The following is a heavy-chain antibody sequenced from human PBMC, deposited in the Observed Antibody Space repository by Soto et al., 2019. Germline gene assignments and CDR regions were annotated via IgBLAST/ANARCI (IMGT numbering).Heavy chain of an antibody. CDR3: AKDPRGSGSYSDNRLDY. D-gene: IGHD3-10*01. Sequence: EVQLLESGGGLVQPGGSLRLSCAASGFTFSSYAMSWVRQAPGKGLEWVSAISGSGGSTYYADSVKGRFTISRDNSKNTLYLQMNSLRAEDTAVYYCAKDPRGSGSYSDNRLDYWGQGTLVTVSS. V-gene: IGHV3-23*01. CDR1: GFTFSSYA. CDR2: ISGSGGST. J-gene: IGHJ4*02.